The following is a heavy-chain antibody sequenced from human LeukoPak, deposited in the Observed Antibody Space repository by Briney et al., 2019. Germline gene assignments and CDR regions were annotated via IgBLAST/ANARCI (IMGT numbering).Heavy chain of an antibody. CDR2: IIPISGTA. V-gene: IGHV1-69*06. Sequence: SVKVSCKASGGTFSSYAISWVRQAPGQGLEWMGGIIPISGTANYAQKFQGRVTITADKSTSTAYMELSSLRSEDTAVYYCARREGTSSRWFDPWGQGTLVTVSS. CDR1: GGTFSSYA. D-gene: IGHD2-2*01. J-gene: IGHJ5*02. CDR3: ARREGTSSRWFDP.